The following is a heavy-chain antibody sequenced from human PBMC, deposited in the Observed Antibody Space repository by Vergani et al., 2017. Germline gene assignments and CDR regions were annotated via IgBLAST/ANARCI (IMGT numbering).Heavy chain of an antibody. CDR3: ARVTSSLRNPYYDYYMDV. CDR2: ISSSSSYI. D-gene: IGHD6-13*01. CDR1: GFTFSSYS. V-gene: IGHV3-21*01. Sequence: EVQLVESGGGLVKPGGSLRLSCAASGFTFSSYSMNWVRQAPGKGLEWVSSISSSSSYIYYADSVKGRFTISRDNAKNSLYLQMNSLRAEDTAVYYCARVTSSLRNPYYDYYMDVWGKGTTVTVSS. J-gene: IGHJ6*03.